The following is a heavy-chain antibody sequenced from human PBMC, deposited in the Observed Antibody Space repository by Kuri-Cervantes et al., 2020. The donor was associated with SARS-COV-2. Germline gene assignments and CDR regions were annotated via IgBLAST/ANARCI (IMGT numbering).Heavy chain of an antibody. J-gene: IGHJ6*02. CDR3: TTDHPIVVVITYGMDV. Sequence: GGSMRLSCAASGFTFSYYGMHWVRQAPGKGLEWVGRIKSKTDGGTTDYAAPVKGRFTIPRDDSKNTLYLQMNSLKTEDTAVYYCTTDHPIVVVITYGMDVWGQGTTVTVSS. CDR1: GFTFSYYG. V-gene: IGHV3-15*01. D-gene: IGHD3-22*01. CDR2: IKSKTDGGTT.